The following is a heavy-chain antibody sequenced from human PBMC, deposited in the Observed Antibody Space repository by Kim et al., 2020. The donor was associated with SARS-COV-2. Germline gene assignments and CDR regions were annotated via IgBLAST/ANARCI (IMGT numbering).Heavy chain of an antibody. Sequence: GRFTISRDNAKNSLYLQMNSLRAEDTAVYYCARARVYDFWSGSPMHAFDIWGQGTMVTVSS. J-gene: IGHJ3*02. CDR3: ARARVYDFWSGSPMHAFDI. V-gene: IGHV3-11*06. D-gene: IGHD3-3*01.